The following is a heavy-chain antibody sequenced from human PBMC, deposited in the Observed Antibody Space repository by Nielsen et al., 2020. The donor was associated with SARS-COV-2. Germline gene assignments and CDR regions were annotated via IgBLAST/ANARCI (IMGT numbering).Heavy chain of an antibody. CDR1: GGSFSGYY. V-gene: IGHV4-59*01. CDR2: IYYSGST. Sequence: SETLSLTCAVYGGSFSGYYWSWIRQPPGKGLEWIGYIYYSGSTNYNPSLKSRVTISVDTSKNQFSLKLSSVTAADTAVYYCARGSSPALDYWGQGTLVTVSS. CDR3: ARGSSPALDY. J-gene: IGHJ4*02.